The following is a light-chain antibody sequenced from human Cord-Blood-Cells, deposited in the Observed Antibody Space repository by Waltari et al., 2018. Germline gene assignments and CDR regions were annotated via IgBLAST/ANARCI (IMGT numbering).Light chain of an antibody. V-gene: IGLV2-11*01. CDR2: DVS. J-gene: IGLJ1*01. Sequence: QSALTQPRSVSGSPGQSVTISCTGTSSAVGGYNSVSWYQQHPGKAPKLMIYDVSTRPSGVPDRFSGSKSGNTASLTISGLQAEDEADYYCCSYAGSYTYVFGTGTKVTVL. CDR3: CSYAGSYTYV. CDR1: SSAVGGYNS.